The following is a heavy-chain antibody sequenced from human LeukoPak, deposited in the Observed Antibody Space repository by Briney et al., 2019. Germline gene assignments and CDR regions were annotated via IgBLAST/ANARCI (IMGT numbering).Heavy chain of an antibody. CDR2: IEEDGSEK. Sequence: QAGGSRRLSGAASGLTCSNYWMSWLRQAPGKGLEWVAKIEEDGSEKYYVDSVKGRFTISRDNAKNSLYLQMKSLRAEDTAVYYCASYGSSSLNVYFQHWGQGTLVTVSS. D-gene: IGHD6-13*01. CDR3: ASYGSSSLNVYFQH. CDR1: GLTCSNYW. V-gene: IGHV3-7*01. J-gene: IGHJ1*01.